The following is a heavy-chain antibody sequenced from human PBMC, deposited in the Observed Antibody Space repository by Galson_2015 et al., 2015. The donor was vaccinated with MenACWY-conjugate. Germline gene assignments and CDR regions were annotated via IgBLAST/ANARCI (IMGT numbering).Heavy chain of an antibody. V-gene: IGHV4-4*02. Sequence: SETLSLTCAVSGGSISSSHWWSWVRQSPGKGLEWIGEIYHSGSTNYDPSLKTRVTISVDKSNNQFSLKLSPVTAADTAIYYCARASTGYDPFVDVWGQGTTVTVSS. CDR3: ARASTGYDPFVDV. CDR2: IYHSGST. J-gene: IGHJ6*02. D-gene: IGHD5-12*01. CDR1: GGSISSSHW.